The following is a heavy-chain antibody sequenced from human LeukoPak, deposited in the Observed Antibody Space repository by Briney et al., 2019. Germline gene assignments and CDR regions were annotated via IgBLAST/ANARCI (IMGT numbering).Heavy chain of an antibody. J-gene: IGHJ4*02. CDR1: GFTFSSYG. Sequence: PGGSLRPSCAASGFTFSSYGMHWVRQAPGKGLEWVAVIWYDGSNKYYADSVKGRFTISRDNSKNTLYLQMNSLRAEDTAVYYCARGSGYKYYFDYWGQGTLVTVSP. CDR2: IWYDGSNK. V-gene: IGHV3-33*01. CDR3: ARGSGYKYYFDY. D-gene: IGHD3-22*01.